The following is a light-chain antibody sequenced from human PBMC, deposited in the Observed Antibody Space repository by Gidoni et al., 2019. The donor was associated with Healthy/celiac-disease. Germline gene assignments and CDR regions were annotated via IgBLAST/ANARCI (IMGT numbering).Light chain of an antibody. CDR1: QSVSSSY. J-gene: IGKJ5*01. CDR2: GSS. Sequence: EFVCTQSPGTRSLAQGARASLSCRVSQSVSSSYLAWYQQTPGLAPRLLIYGSSSSATVIPDRSSGSGSGTDFTLTISRLVLEHFAVYYCQQYGSSLPITFXXXTRLEIK. CDR3: QQYGSSLPIT. V-gene: IGKV3-20*01.